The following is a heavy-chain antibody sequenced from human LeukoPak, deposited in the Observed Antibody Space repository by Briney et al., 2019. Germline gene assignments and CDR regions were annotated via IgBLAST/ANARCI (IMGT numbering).Heavy chain of an antibody. D-gene: IGHD2-2*02. J-gene: IGHJ5*02. V-gene: IGHV3-30*02. CDR2: IRYDGGNK. CDR3: VPYCSSTNCYTGP. Sequence: PGGSLRLSCAASGFTFSSYGMHWVRQAPGKGLEWVAFIRYDGGNKYYADSVKGRFTISRDNSKNTLYLQMNSLRAEDTAVYYCVPYCSSTNCYTGPWGQGTLVTVSS. CDR1: GFTFSSYG.